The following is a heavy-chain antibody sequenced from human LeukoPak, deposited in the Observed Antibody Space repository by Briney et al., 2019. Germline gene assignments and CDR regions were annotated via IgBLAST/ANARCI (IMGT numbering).Heavy chain of an antibody. CDR1: GGSISSGGYY. J-gene: IGHJ6*02. D-gene: IGHD2-2*02. CDR3: ARDRVVVVPAAIRYYYYGMDV. Sequence: PSQTLSLTCTVSGGSISSGGYYWSWIRQHPRKGLEWIGYIYYSGSTYYNPSLKSRVTISVDTSKNQFSLKLSSVTAADTAVYYCARDRVVVVPAAIRYYYYGMDVWGQGTTVTVPS. CDR2: IYYSGST. V-gene: IGHV4-31*03.